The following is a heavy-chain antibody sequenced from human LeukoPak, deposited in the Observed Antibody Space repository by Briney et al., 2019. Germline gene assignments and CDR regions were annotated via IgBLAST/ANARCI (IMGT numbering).Heavy chain of an antibody. CDR2: IYYSGST. V-gene: IGHV4-39*01. Sequence: MTSETLSLTCTVSGGSISSSSYYWGWIRQPPGKGLEWIGSIYYSGSTYYNPSLKSRVTISVDTSKNQFSLKLSSVTAADTAVYYCASVLPIAARQGGTYYYYYMDIWGKGTTVTVSS. CDR3: ASVLPIAARQGGTYYYYYMDI. D-gene: IGHD6-6*01. J-gene: IGHJ6*03. CDR1: GGSISSSSYY.